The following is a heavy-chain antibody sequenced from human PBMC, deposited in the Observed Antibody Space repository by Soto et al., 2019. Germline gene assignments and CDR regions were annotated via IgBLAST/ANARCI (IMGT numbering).Heavy chain of an antibody. Sequence: QVQLVQSGAEVKKPESSVKVSCKAPGGTFSTYAISWVRQAPGQGLEWMGGIIPMFGTANYAQRFQDRVTITADESTNTVYMELSSLRSEDTAVYFCASGIQLWLRRINNGYSGWGQGTLVTV. CDR2: IIPMFGTA. D-gene: IGHD5-18*01. V-gene: IGHV1-69*12. CDR3: ASGIQLWLRRINNGYSG. CDR1: GGTFSTYA. J-gene: IGHJ4*02.